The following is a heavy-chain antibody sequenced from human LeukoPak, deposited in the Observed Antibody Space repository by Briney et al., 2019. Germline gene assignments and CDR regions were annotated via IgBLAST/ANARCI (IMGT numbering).Heavy chain of an antibody. J-gene: IGHJ3*01. CDR2: ITTYNVNT. Sequence: ASVKVSCKASGYTLTNHGFSWVRQAPGQGLEWIGWITTYNVNTKYGQKFQGRVTMTTDTSTNPAYMELKSLKSDDPAVYYCARDQLRFLAPLGGRYGFDVWGQGTMVTVSS. CDR3: ARDQLRFLAPLGGRYGFDV. CDR1: GYTLTNHG. V-gene: IGHV1-18*01. D-gene: IGHD3-3*01.